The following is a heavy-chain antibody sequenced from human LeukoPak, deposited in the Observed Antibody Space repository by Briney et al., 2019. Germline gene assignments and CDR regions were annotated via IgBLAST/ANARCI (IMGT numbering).Heavy chain of an antibody. J-gene: IGHJ5*02. Sequence: SETLSLTCTVSGGSISSYYWSWIRQPPGKGLEWIGYIYYSGSTNYSPSLESRVTISVDTSKNQFSLKLSSVTAADTAVYYCARLGVRYSTSSWWFDPWGQGTLVTVSS. D-gene: IGHD6-6*01. CDR2: IYYSGST. V-gene: IGHV4-59*08. CDR1: GGSISSYY. CDR3: ARLGVRYSTSSWWFDP.